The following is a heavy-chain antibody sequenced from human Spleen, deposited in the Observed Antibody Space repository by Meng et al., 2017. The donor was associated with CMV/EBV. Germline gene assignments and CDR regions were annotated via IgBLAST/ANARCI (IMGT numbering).Heavy chain of an antibody. CDR1: GGSFSGYY. CDR2: INHSGST. V-gene: IGHV4-34*01. CDR3: ARGGVRPAATFDY. Sequence: GSLRLSCAVYGGSFSGYYWSWIRQPPGKGLEWIGEINHSGSTNYNPSLKSRVTISVDTSKNQFSLKLTSVTATDTALYFCARGGVRPAATFDYWGRGTLVTVSS. D-gene: IGHD2-2*01. J-gene: IGHJ4*02.